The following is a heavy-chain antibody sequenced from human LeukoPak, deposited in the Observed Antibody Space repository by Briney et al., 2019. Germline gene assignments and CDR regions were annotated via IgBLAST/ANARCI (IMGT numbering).Heavy chain of an antibody. V-gene: IGHV1-18*01. CDR3: ARVAFRAKTFDY. CDR2: ISAYNGNT. Sequence: ASVKVSCKASGDTFTSYGISWVRQAPGQGLEWMGWISAYNGNTNYAQKLQGRVTMTTDTSTSTAYMELRSLRSDDTAVYYCARVAFRAKTFDYWGQGTLVTVSS. J-gene: IGHJ4*02. D-gene: IGHD3-10*01. CDR1: GDTFTSYG.